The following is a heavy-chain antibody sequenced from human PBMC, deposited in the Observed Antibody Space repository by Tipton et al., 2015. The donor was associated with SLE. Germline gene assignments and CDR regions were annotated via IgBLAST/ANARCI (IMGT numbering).Heavy chain of an antibody. J-gene: IGHJ3*02. CDR3: ARAKYGSGHALEI. Sequence: SLRLSCAASTFSGYWMHLVRQAPGKGLMWVSRINSDATSTSYADSVKGRITISRDNAKNTLYLQMNSLRGDDTAVYYCARAKYGSGHALEIWGQGTMVTVSS. CDR1: TFSGYW. D-gene: IGHD3-10*01. CDR2: INSDATST. V-gene: IGHV3-74*01.